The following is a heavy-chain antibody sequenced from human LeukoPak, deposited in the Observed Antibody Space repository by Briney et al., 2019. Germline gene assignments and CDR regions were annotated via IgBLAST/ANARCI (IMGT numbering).Heavy chain of an antibody. CDR2: ISSSSSYI. CDR3: ARESGYCSSTSCYNWFDP. V-gene: IGHV3-21*01. CDR1: GFTFSSYS. J-gene: IGHJ5*02. Sequence: KPGGSRRLSCAASGFTFSSYSMNWVRQAPGKGLEWVSSISSSSSYIYYADSVKGRFNISRDNAKNSLYLQMNSLRAEDTAVYYCARESGYCSSTSCYNWFDPWGQGTLVTVSS. D-gene: IGHD2-2*01.